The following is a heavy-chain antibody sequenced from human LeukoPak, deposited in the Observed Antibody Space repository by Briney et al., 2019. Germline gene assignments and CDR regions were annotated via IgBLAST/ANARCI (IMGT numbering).Heavy chain of an antibody. CDR3: AGDGGVTTVVTHDAFDI. CDR1: GGSISGYY. V-gene: IGHV4-59*12. Sequence: SETLSLTCTVSGGSISGYYWSWIRQPPGKGLEWIGYIYHSGSTYYNPSLKSRVTISVDRSKNQFSLKLSSVTAADTAVYYCAGDGGVTTVVTHDAFDIWGQGTMVTVSS. J-gene: IGHJ3*02. CDR2: IYHSGST. D-gene: IGHD4-23*01.